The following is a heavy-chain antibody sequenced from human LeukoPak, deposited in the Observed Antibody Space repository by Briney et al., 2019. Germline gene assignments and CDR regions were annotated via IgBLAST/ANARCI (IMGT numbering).Heavy chain of an antibody. D-gene: IGHD3-10*01. J-gene: IGHJ6*03. Sequence: PSETLSLTCTVSGVSISSYYWSWIRQPAGKGLEWIGRIYTSGSTNYNPSLKSRVTMSVDTSKNQFSLKLSSVTAADTAVYYCARDQKGSGSYYTSYYYYYMDVWGKGTTVTVSS. CDR1: GVSISSYY. CDR3: ARDQKGSGSYYTSYYYYYMDV. CDR2: IYTSGST. V-gene: IGHV4-4*07.